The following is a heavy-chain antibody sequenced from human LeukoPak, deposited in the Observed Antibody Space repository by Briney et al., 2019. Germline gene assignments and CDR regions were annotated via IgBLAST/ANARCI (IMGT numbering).Heavy chain of an antibody. Sequence: QPGGSLRLSCAASGFTVSSNYMSWVRQAPGKGLEWVSVIYSGDSTYYADSVKGRFTISRDNSKNTLYLQMNSLRAEDTAVYYCARIYGSGTYYFDYWGQGTLVTVSS. CDR2: IYSGDST. D-gene: IGHD3-10*01. J-gene: IGHJ4*02. CDR3: ARIYGSGTYYFDY. V-gene: IGHV3-66*01. CDR1: GFTVSSNY.